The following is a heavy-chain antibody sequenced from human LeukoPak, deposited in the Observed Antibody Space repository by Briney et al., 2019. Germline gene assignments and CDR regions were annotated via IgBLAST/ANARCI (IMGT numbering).Heavy chain of an antibody. J-gene: IGHJ4*02. CDR3: ARDGITGTFDY. CDR1: GFTPSSNY. D-gene: IGHD1-7*01. V-gene: IGHV3-66*02. Sequence: GGSLRLSRADSGFTPSSNYMSWVRPAPGKGLEWVSVIYSDGSTYYADSVKGRFTITRDNSKNTLYLQMNSMRAEDTAVYYCARDGITGTFDYWGQGTLVTVSS. CDR2: IYSDGST.